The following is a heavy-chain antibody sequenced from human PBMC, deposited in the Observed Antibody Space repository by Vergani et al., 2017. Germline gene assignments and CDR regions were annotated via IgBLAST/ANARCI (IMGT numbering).Heavy chain of an antibody. CDR1: GYSFTSYW. J-gene: IGHJ4*02. CDR3: ARGDFVDGSGSYSSLYYFDY. CDR2: IYPGDADT. V-gene: IGHV5-51*01. D-gene: IGHD3-10*01. Sequence: EVQLVQSGAEVKKPGESLKISCKGSGYSFTSYWIGWVRQMPGKGLEWMGIIYPGDADTRYSPSFQGQVTISADKSISTASLQWSSLKASDTAVYYCARGDFVDGSGSYSSLYYFDYWGQGTLVTVSS.